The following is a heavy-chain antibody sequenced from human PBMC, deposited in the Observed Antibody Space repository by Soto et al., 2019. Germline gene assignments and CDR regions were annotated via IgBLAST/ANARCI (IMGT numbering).Heavy chain of an antibody. D-gene: IGHD4-17*01. CDR1: GFTFDDYA. V-gene: IGHV3-9*01. J-gene: IGHJ4*02. CDR2: ISWNSGSI. CDR3: AKDMGNDYGDYGPEVYFDY. Sequence: PGGSLRLSCAASGFTFDDYAMHWVRQAPGKGLEWVSGISWNSGSIGYADSVKGRFTISRDNAKNSLYLQMNSLRAEDTALYYCAKDMGNDYGDYGPEVYFDYWGQGTLVTVSS.